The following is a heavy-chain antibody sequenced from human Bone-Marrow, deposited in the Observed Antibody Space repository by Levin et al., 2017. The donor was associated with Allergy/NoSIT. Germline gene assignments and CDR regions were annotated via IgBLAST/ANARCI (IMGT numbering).Heavy chain of an antibody. CDR1: GFTFGHAW. CDR2: IKSKSDGGTL. J-gene: IGHJ4*02. D-gene: IGHD1-26*01. Sequence: PGGSLRLSCAASGFTFGHAWMNWVRQAPGKGLEWVARIKSKSDGGTLDYAAPVKGRFTIARDDSKNTLHLHMGSLKTGDTAVYYCTTVKPPGRRSYLFDYWGQGTLVTVSS. CDR3: TTVKPPGRRSYLFDY. V-gene: IGHV3-15*01.